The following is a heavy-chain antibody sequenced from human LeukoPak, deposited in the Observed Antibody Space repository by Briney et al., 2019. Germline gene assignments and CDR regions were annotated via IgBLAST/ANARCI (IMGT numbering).Heavy chain of an antibody. Sequence: PGGSLRLSCAASGFTFSSYSMNWVRQAPGKGLEWVSSISSSSSYIYYADSVKGRFTISRDNAKNSLYLQMNSLRAEDTAVYYCARDRAAADGFDYWGQGTLVTVSS. CDR3: ARDRAAADGFDY. J-gene: IGHJ4*02. CDR1: GFTFSSYS. V-gene: IGHV3-21*01. D-gene: IGHD6-13*01. CDR2: ISSSSSYI.